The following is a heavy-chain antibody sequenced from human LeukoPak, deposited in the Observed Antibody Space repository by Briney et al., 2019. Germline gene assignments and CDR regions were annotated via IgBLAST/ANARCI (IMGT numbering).Heavy chain of an antibody. CDR1: GGSIYSHY. J-gene: IGHJ3*02. CDR3: ATKVRGGFDI. CDR2: IYKSGII. D-gene: IGHD2-15*01. V-gene: IGHV4-59*11. Sequence: PSETLPLTSTVSGGSIYSHYCNWIRQSPGKELEWIGYIYKSGIINYNPSLKSRVTISVDTSKNQFSLKLNSVTAADTAIYYCATKVRGGFDIWGQGTMVTVSS.